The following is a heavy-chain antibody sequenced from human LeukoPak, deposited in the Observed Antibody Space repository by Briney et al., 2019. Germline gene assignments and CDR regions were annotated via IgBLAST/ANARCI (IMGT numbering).Heavy chain of an antibody. V-gene: IGHV3-7*01. Sequence: GGSLRLSCAASGFTFSNYWMNWVRQAPGKGLEWVANIMQDGSEKYYVDSVKGRFTISRDNAKNSLYLQMDSLRAEDTAVYYCARGISWGQGTLVTVSS. CDR1: GFTFSNYW. CDR3: ARGIS. J-gene: IGHJ5*02. CDR2: IMQDGSEK.